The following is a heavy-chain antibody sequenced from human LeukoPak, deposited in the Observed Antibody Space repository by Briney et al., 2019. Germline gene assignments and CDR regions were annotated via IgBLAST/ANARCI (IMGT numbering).Heavy chain of an antibody. CDR3: TRAYYSYDSSGL. V-gene: IGHV3-49*04. D-gene: IGHD3-22*01. J-gene: IGHJ4*02. CDR1: GFTFGDYA. CDR2: IRSKAYGGTT. Sequence: PGGSLRLSCTASGFTFGDYAMSWVRQAPGKGLEWVGFIRSKAYGGTTEYAASVKGRFTISRDDSKSIAYLQMNSLKTEDTAVYYCTRAYYSYDSSGLWGQGTLVTVSS.